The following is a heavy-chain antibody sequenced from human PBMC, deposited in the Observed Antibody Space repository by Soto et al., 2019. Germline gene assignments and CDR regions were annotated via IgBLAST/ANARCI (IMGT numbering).Heavy chain of an antibody. D-gene: IGHD3-16*02. Sequence: QVQLVQSGAEVKKPGSSVKVSCKASGGTFSSYAISWVRQAPGQGLEWMGGIIPIFGTANYAQKFQGRVTITADESTSTAYMELSRLRSEDTAVYYCARGPIHMITFGGVIAPGFDYWGQGTLVTVSS. CDR2: IIPIFGTA. V-gene: IGHV1-69*01. CDR1: GGTFSSYA. CDR3: ARGPIHMITFGGVIAPGFDY. J-gene: IGHJ4*02.